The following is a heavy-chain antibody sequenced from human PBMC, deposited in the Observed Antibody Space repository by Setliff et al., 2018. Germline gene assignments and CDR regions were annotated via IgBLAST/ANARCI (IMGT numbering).Heavy chain of an antibody. CDR3: RFWSGNYKNDY. CDR1: GDSFSDYY. J-gene: IGHJ4*02. D-gene: IGHD3-3*01. V-gene: IGHV4-34*01. CDR2: INDAGRT. Sequence: SETLSLTCAVYGDSFSDYYWSWIRQPPGKGLEWIEEINDAGRTNYSPSLRSRVTMSVDTSKKQLSLKLSSVTAADTAVYYCRFWSGNYKNDYWGQGTLVTVSS.